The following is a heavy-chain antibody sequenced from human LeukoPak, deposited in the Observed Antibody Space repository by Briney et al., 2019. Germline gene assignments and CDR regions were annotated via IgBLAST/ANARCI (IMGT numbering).Heavy chain of an antibody. CDR3: TTLEEQWRHPGDDAFDI. CDR2: IKSKTDGGTT. V-gene: IGHV3-15*01. J-gene: IGHJ3*02. Sequence: PGGSLRLSCAASGFTFSNAWMSWVRQAPGKGLEWVGRIKSKTDGGTTDYAAPVKGRFTISRDDSKNTLYLQMNSLKTEDTAVYYCTTLEEQWRHPGDDAFDIWGQGTMVTVSS. CDR1: GFTFSNAW. D-gene: IGHD6-19*01.